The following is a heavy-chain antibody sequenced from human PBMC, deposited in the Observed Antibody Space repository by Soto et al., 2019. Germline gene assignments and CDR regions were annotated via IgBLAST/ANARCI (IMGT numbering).Heavy chain of an antibody. CDR3: ARDSSRYGEGWFDP. CDR2: IYYSGST. Sequence: QVQLQESGPGLVKPSQTLSLTCTVSGGSISSGGYYWSWIRQHPGKGLEWIGYIYYSGSTYYNPSLKSPVTITGDTSKNQFSLKLSSVTAADTAVYYCARDSSRYGEGWFDPWGQGTLVTVSS. J-gene: IGHJ5*02. D-gene: IGHD4-17*01. V-gene: IGHV4-31*01. CDR1: GGSISSGGYY.